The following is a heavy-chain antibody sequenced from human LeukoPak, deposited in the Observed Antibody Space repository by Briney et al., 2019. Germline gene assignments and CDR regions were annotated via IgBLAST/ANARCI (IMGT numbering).Heavy chain of an antibody. D-gene: IGHD6-6*01. J-gene: IGHJ3*02. Sequence: PGGSLRLSCTGSGFMFNAYWMTWVRKAPGMGLEWVANIRQDGGEIFYVDSVRGRFTISRDNAKNSLYLHLNSLRAEDTAVYYCARGRPRGAFDIWGQGTMVTVSS. V-gene: IGHV3-7*01. CDR3: ARGRPRGAFDI. CDR1: GFMFNAYW. CDR2: IRQDGGEI.